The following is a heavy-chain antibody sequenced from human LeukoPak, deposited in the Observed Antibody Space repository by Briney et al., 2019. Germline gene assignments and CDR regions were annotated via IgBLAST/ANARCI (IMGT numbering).Heavy chain of an antibody. CDR3: ANRRDYYDSSSYRRYYFDY. V-gene: IGHV1-2*02. CDR1: GYTFTGYY. J-gene: IGHJ4*02. D-gene: IGHD3-22*01. CDR2: INPYSSDT. Sequence: GASVKVSCKASGYTFTGYYMHWVRQAPGQGLEWMGWINPYSSDTNYAQHFQGRVTMTRDTSINTAYMELSRLRSDDTAVYYCANRRDYYDSSSYRRYYFDYWGQGTLVTVSS.